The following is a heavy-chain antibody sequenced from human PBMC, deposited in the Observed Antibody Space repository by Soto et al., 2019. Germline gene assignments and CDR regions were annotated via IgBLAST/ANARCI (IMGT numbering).Heavy chain of an antibody. CDR1: GGTFSTYT. CDR3: ALGEEGYVGF. CDR2: IIPILGMS. Sequence: VQVVQSGAEVRKPGSSVKVSCKASGGTFSTYTFTWVRQAPGQGLEWMGRIIPILGMSNYAQKFQGRVAITADKSTSTAYVELSSLKSEDTAGYYCALGEEGYVGFWGQGMLVTVSS. D-gene: IGHD1-26*01. V-gene: IGHV1-69*02. J-gene: IGHJ4*02.